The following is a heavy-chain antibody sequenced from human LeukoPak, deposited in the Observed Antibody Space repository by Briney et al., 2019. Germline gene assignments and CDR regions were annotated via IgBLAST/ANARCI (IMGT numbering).Heavy chain of an antibody. J-gene: IGHJ4*02. CDR3: TRTYNIRYFDT. D-gene: IGHD3-9*01. CDR2: INSDGTST. V-gene: IGHV3-74*01. CDR1: GFTFSDYW. Sequence: GGSLRLSCAASGFTFSDYWMHWVRQVPGKGLVWVSHINSDGTSTTYADSVKGRFTISRDNAKNTLFLQMNSLRAEDTAVYYCTRTYNIRYFDTWGQGTLVTVSS.